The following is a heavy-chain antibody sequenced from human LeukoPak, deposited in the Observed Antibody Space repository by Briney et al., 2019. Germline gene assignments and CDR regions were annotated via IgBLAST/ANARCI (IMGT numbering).Heavy chain of an antibody. D-gene: IGHD3-22*01. V-gene: IGHV4-4*07. CDR3: ASDYFDRTGYYGFIY. Sequence: PSETLSLTCTVSGGSITDYHWIWIRQPAGKGLEWIGRLYTSGSTNYIPSLKSRVSMSVDTSKKQFSLRLSSATAADTAIYYCASDYFDRTGYYGFIYWGQGSLVTISS. J-gene: IGHJ4*02. CDR1: GGSITDYH. CDR2: LYTSGST.